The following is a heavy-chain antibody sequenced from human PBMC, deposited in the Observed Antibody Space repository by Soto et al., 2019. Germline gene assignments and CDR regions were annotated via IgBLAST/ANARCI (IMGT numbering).Heavy chain of an antibody. V-gene: IGHV4-30-2*01. CDR2: IYHSGST. CDR3: AAGGGLPRYY. CDR1: GGSISSGGYS. J-gene: IGHJ4*02. D-gene: IGHD5-12*01. Sequence: QLQLQESGSGLVKPSQTLSLTCAVSGGSISSGGYSWSWIRQPPGKGLEWIGYIYHSGSTYYNPSLKRRVTISVDRSKNQCSLKLSSGTAADTAVYYCAAGGGLPRYYWGQGTLVTVSS.